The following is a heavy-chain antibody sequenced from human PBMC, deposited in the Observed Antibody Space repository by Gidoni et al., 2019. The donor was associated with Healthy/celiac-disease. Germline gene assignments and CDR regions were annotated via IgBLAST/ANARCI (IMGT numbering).Heavy chain of an antibody. CDR1: GYTFTSYD. CDR2: MTPNSGNT. J-gene: IGHJ3*02. V-gene: IGHV1-8*01. D-gene: IGHD3-22*01. CDR3: ARGQYYYDRAFDI. Sequence: QVQLVQSGAEVTQPGASVKVSCKASGYTFTSYDINWVRQATGQGLEWMGWMTPNSGNTGYAQKFQGRVTITRNTSISTAYMELSSLRSEDTAVYYCARGQYYYDRAFDIWGQGTMVTVSS.